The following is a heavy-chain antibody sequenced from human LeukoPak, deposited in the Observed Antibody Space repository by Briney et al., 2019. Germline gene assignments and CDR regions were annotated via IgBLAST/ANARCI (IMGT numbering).Heavy chain of an antibody. CDR1: GGSISSSSYY. CDR2: IYSSGTT. Sequence: SETLSLTCTVSGGSISSSSYYWGWIRQPPGKGLEWIGSIYSSGTTYYNPSLKSRVTISLDTSKNQFSLKLSSVTAADTAVYYCARDPDWGTVDYWGQGTLVTVSS. V-gene: IGHV4-39*07. D-gene: IGHD7-27*01. CDR3: ARDPDWGTVDY. J-gene: IGHJ4*02.